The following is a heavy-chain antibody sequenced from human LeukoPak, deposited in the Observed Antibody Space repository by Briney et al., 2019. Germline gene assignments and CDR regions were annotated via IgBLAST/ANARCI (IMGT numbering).Heavy chain of an antibody. V-gene: IGHV4-59*01. CDR1: GGPISSYY. CDR3: AREELNYDFWSGYSD. Sequence: PSETLSLTCTVSGGPISSYYWSWIRQPPGKGLEWIGYIYYSGSTNYNPSLKSRVTISVDTSKNQFSLKLSSVTAADTAVYYCAREELNYDFWSGYSDWGQGTLVTVPS. CDR2: IYYSGST. J-gene: IGHJ4*02. D-gene: IGHD3-3*01.